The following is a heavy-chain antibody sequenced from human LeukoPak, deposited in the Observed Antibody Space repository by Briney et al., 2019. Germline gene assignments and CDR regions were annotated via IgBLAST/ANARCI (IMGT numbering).Heavy chain of an antibody. J-gene: IGHJ4*02. Sequence: GRSLRLSCAASGFTFSSYAMHWVRQAPGKGLEWVAVISYDGSNKYYADSVKGRFTISRDNSKNTLYLQMNSLRAEDTAVYHCARVLSGYWGQGTLVTVYS. V-gene: IGHV3-30*04. D-gene: IGHD3-16*02. CDR3: ARVLSGY. CDR2: ISYDGSNK. CDR1: GFTFSSYA.